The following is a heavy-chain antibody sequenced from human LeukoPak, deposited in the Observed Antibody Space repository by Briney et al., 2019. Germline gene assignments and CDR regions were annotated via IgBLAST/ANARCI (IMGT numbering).Heavy chain of an antibody. CDR1: GFTVSSNY. CDR2: ISGSGGST. D-gene: IGHD2-15*01. Sequence: PGGSLRLSCAASGFTVSSNYMSWVSQAPGKGLEWGSAISGSGGSTYYADSMKGRFTISRDNSKNTLYLQMNSLRAEDTAVYYCAKSLSLLYYYYGMDVWGQGTTVTVSS. V-gene: IGHV3-23*01. J-gene: IGHJ6*02. CDR3: AKSLSLLYYYYGMDV.